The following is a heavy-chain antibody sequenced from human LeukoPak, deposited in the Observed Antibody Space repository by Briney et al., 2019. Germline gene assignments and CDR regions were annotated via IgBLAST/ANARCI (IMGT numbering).Heavy chain of an antibody. CDR2: ISSDGRNK. D-gene: IGHD3-16*01. J-gene: IGHJ3*02. V-gene: IGHV3-30*18. CDR3: AKDRPEWGGEEAFDI. CDR1: GFTFRSYG. Sequence: GGSLRLSCAASGFTFRSYGIHWVSQAPGKGLEWVAVISSDGRNKYYADSVKGRFTISRDNSKNTLYLQMNSLRAEDTAVYYCAKDRPEWGGEEAFDIWGRGTMVTVSS.